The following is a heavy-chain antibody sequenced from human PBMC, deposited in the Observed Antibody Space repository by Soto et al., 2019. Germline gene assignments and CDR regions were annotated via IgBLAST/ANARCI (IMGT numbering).Heavy chain of an antibody. CDR3: ARGNSNYHYYYYYYMDV. J-gene: IGHJ6*03. CDR1: GGSISSYY. D-gene: IGHD4-4*01. Sequence: PSETLSLTCTVSGGSISSYYWSWIRQPPGKGLEWIGYIYYSGSTNYNPSLKSRVTISVDTSKNQFSLKLSSVTAADTAVYYCARGNSNYHYYYYYYMDVWGKGTTVTVSS. V-gene: IGHV4-59*12. CDR2: IYYSGST.